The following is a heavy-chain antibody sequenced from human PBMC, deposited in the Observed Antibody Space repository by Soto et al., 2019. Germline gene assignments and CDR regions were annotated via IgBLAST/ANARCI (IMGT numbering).Heavy chain of an antibody. J-gene: IGHJ4*02. Sequence: GSLGLACSASGCTFSSYAMHWVRQAPGKGLEYVSGVRGNGDPPFYADSVKGRFTISRDNSKNTLYLQMSGLSADDTAVYYCVKSRGGNNFDFFDWGQGALVTVYS. CDR1: GCTFSSYA. CDR3: VKSRGGNNFDFFD. D-gene: IGHD5-12*01. CDR2: VRGNGDPP. V-gene: IGHV3-64D*06.